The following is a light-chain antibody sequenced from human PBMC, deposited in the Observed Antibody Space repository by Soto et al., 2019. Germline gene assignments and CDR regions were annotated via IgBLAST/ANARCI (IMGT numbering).Light chain of an antibody. Sequence: DIQMTQSPSTLSPSVGDRVTITCRASRSISDWLAWYQQKPGKAPKLLIFDASSLKSGVPSRFSGSGSGTEFTLTISGLQTDDVATYYCLQSSSHSWTFGQGTKVEIK. CDR1: RSISDW. V-gene: IGKV1-5*01. J-gene: IGKJ1*01. CDR3: LQSSSHSWT. CDR2: DAS.